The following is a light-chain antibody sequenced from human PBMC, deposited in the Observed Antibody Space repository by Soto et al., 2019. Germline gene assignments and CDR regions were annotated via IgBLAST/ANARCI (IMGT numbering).Light chain of an antibody. Sequence: EIVLTQSPGTLSLSPGERATLSCRSSQSVSSSYLGWYQKKPGQAPRLLIYGASSRATGITDRFSGSGSGTDFTLTISRLEPEDFAVYYCQHYGYSPYTFGQGTKLEIK. CDR2: GAS. J-gene: IGKJ2*01. V-gene: IGKV3-20*01. CDR1: QSVSSSY. CDR3: QHYGYSPYT.